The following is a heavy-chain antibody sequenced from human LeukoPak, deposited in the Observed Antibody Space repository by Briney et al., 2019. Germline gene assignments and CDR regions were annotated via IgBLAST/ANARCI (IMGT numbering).Heavy chain of an antibody. V-gene: IGHV5-10-1*01. Sequence: ASVKVSCKASGYNFEILGISWVRQAPGQGLEWMGRIDPSDSYTNYSPSFQGHVTISADKSISNAYLQWSSLKASDTAMYYCSRHIGQWLYFDSWGQGTLVTVSS. CDR3: SRHIGQWLYFDS. CDR1: GYNFEILG. J-gene: IGHJ4*02. CDR2: IDPSDSYT. D-gene: IGHD6-19*01.